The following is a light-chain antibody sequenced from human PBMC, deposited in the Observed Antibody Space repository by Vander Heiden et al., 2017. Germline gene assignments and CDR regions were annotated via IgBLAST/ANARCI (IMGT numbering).Light chain of an antibody. V-gene: IGKV1-12*01. J-gene: IGKJ4*01. Sequence: IQMMQSPSSVSASVGDRVTITCRASQGVSTSLAWYQQKPGKAPKVLIYDASTLQSGVPSRFNGSGSGTDFTLTISTLQPEDFATYYCQQADSFPLTFGGGTKVEIK. CDR2: DAS. CDR3: QQADSFPLT. CDR1: QGVSTS.